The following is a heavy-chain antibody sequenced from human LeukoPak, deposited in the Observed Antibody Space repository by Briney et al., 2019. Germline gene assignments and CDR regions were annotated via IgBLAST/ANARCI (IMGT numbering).Heavy chain of an antibody. CDR1: GFTFSSND. D-gene: IGHD3-16*01. CDR2: ISGTDGSR. V-gene: IGHV3-23*01. CDR3: ATAQDYVWGSPYYFDY. J-gene: IGHJ4*02. Sequence: GGSLRLSCAASGFTFSSNDMSWVRQAPGKGLEWVSGISGTDGSRSYADSVKGRFTISRDNSKNTLFLQMSSLRAEDTAVYYCATAQDYVWGSPYYFDYWGQGTLVTVSS.